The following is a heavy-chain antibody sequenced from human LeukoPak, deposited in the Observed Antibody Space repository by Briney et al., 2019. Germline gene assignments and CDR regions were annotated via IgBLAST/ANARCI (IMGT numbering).Heavy chain of an antibody. V-gene: IGHV1-8*03. CDR3: ARKMGPVPAAIRFGHYYYMDV. D-gene: IGHD2-2*02. CDR2: MNPNSGNT. J-gene: IGHJ6*03. Sequence: ASVKVSCKASGYTFTSYDINWVRQATGQGLEWMGWMNPNSGNTGYAQKFQGRVTITRNTSISTAYMELSSLRSEDTAVYYCARKMGPVPAAIRFGHYYYMDVWGKGTTVTVSS. CDR1: GYTFTSYD.